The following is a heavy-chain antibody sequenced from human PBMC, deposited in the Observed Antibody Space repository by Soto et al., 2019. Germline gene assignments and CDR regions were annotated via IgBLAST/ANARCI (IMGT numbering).Heavy chain of an antibody. CDR1: GYPLTTNV. V-gene: IGHV1-18*01. CDR2: FSPYNGKT. D-gene: IGHD5-12*01. Sequence: QVQLVQSGAEVKKPGASVKVSCKASGYPLTTNVSTGGRRAPGQGLGWWGWFSPYNGKTNYAQRLQGRAPMTTDTSPSTLYMELRSLRSDDTAVYCCARDVRGHYYYYGMDVWGQGTTVTVSS. CDR3: ARDVRGHYYYYGMDV. J-gene: IGHJ6*02.